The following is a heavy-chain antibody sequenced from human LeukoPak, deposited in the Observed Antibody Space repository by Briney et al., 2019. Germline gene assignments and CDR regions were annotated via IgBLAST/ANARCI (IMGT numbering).Heavy chain of an antibody. Sequence: GASVKVSFKASGYTFSTYGIAWVRQAPGEGLEWMGWISGDNGNKKYAQKFQGRVTMTTDTTTTTAYMELRSLRSDNTAVYYCARDGYFDYWGQGTLVTVSS. CDR3: ARDGYFDY. CDR1: GYTFSTYG. CDR2: ISGDNGNK. J-gene: IGHJ4*02. V-gene: IGHV1-18*01.